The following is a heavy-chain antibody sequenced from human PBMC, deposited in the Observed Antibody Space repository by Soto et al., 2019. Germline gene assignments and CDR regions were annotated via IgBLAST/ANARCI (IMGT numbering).Heavy chain of an antibody. CDR3: ARERERKTAYFDN. J-gene: IGHJ4*02. CDR2: ITTSGDYK. Sequence: EVQLLESGGGLVKPGGSLRLSCTASGFTFSRHFMNWVRQAPGKGLEWVSSITTSGDYKYYANSVEGRFTISRDNAKNSLFLQMNSLRVEDTAVYYCARERERKTAYFDNWGQGALVTVSS. CDR1: GFTFSRHF. D-gene: IGHD5-18*01. V-gene: IGHV3-21*01.